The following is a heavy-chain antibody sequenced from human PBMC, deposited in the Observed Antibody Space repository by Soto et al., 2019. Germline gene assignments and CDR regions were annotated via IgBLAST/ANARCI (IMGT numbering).Heavy chain of an antibody. CDR1: GFTFSSYG. CDR3: AKGWRFDNNGSFDY. D-gene: IGHD3-22*01. CDR2: VSYDGSNK. V-gene: IGHV3-30*18. J-gene: IGHJ4*02. Sequence: QVQLVESGGGVVQPGRSLRLSCAASGFTFSSYGMHWVRQAPGKGLEWVAVVSYDGSNKYYADSVKGRFTISRDNSKNTLYLQMNSLRTEDTAVYYCAKGWRFDNNGSFDYWGQGTLVTVSS.